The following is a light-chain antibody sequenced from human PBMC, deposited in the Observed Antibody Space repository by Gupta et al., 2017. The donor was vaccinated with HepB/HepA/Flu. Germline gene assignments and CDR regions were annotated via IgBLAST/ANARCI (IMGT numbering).Light chain of an antibody. J-gene: IGKJ1*01. V-gene: IGKV1-5*03. CDR1: QSIGSW. CDR2: KVS. CDR3: QQSTSFSGT. Sequence: DIQMTQSPSTLSASLGDRVAITCLASQSIGSWLAWYQQRPGKAPTLLIYKVSTVLSGVPSRFSASGSGTEFTLTINRLQSDDFATYYCQQSTSFSGTFGQGTKVEI.